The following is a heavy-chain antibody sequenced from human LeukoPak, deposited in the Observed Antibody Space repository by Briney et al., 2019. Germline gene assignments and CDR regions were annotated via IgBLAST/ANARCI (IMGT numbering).Heavy chain of an antibody. Sequence: PGGSLRLSCAASGFTVSSNYMSWVRQAPGKGLEWVTVIYSGGSTYYADSVKGRFTISRDNSKNTLYLQMNSLRAEDTDVYYCARDRGYCSSTSCYGGSFDYWGQGTLVTVSS. CDR2: IYSGGST. V-gene: IGHV3-53*01. CDR3: ARDRGYCSSTSCYGGSFDY. CDR1: GFTVSSNY. J-gene: IGHJ4*02. D-gene: IGHD2-2*01.